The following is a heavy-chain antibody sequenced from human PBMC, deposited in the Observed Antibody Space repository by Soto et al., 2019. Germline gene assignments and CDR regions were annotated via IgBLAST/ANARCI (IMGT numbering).Heavy chain of an antibody. Sequence: QITLKESGPSLVKPTQTLTLTCTFSGFSLSTSGVGVGWFRQPPGKALEWLAVIYWDDYKHYSPSLKSRLTITKYPSKTQVVLTMTTIDPVDTATYYCARKGYGDYPIDYWGQGTLVTVSS. V-gene: IGHV2-5*02. CDR2: IYWDDYK. CDR1: GFSLSTSGVG. D-gene: IGHD4-17*01. CDR3: ARKGYGDYPIDY. J-gene: IGHJ4*02.